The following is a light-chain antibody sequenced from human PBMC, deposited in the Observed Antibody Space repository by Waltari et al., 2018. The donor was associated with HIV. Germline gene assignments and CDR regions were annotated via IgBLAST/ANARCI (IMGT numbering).Light chain of an antibody. CDR2: EAS. V-gene: IGKV1-17*01. CDR3: LQHHLYPFT. CDR1: QDIGTD. Sequence: DIQMTQSPSSLSASVDDRVTFTCRASQDIGTDLSWYQQRGGKAPKRLIYEASTLQSGVPPRFSGSGSGTQFSLTIIGLQAEDFATYYCLQHHLYPFTFGQGTNLDI. J-gene: IGKJ2*01.